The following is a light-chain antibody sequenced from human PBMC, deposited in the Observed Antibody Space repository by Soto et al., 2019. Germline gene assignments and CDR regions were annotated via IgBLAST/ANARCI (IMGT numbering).Light chain of an antibody. CDR3: QQYNNWRPWT. CDR1: QSVSSN. CDR2: GAS. V-gene: IGKV3-15*01. J-gene: IGKJ1*01. Sequence: EIVMTQSPATLSVSPGERATLSCRASQSVSSNLAWYQQKPGQAPRLLIYGASTRATGIPARFSGSGSGTVFTLTISGLQSEDFAVYYCQQYNNWRPWTFGQGTKVEVK.